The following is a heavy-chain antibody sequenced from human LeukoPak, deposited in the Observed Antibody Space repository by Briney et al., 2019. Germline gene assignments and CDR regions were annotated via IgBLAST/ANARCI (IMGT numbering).Heavy chain of an antibody. J-gene: IGHJ4*02. CDR2: INHSGST. Sequence: SETLSLACAVYGGSFSGYYWSWIRQPPGKGLEWIGEINHSGSTNYNPSLKSRVTISVDTSKNQFSLKLSSVTAADTAVYYCARAYIVVVPAVDDWGQGTLVTVSS. CDR1: GGSFSGYY. D-gene: IGHD2-2*01. CDR3: ARAYIVVVPAVDD. V-gene: IGHV4-34*01.